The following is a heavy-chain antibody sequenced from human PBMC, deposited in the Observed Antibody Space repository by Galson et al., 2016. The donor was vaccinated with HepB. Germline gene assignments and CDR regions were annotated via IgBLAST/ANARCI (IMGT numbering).Heavy chain of an antibody. Sequence: SLRLSCAASGLTFISYSVNWVRQAPGKGLEWVTSISSSGSYIYYADSVKGRFTISRDNANNALYLQMNSLRAEDTAVYYCVKQIDRGTLDRWGQGTLVIVSS. V-gene: IGHV3-21*04. CDR1: GLTFISYS. CDR2: ISSSGSYI. J-gene: IGHJ5*02. CDR3: VKQIDRGTLDR. D-gene: IGHD3-10*01.